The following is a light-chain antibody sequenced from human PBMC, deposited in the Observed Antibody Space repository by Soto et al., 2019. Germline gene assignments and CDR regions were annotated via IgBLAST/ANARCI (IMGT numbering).Light chain of an antibody. CDR1: QLVSSPY. V-gene: IGKV3-20*01. CDR2: GAY. CDR3: QQYDIWT. Sequence: EILLTQSPGPLSFSKKEIRTRSCRASQLVSSPYLAWYQQKPGQAPRLLIDGAYSRATGVPDRFSGSGSGTDFTLTISRLEPEDFAVYDCQQYDIWTFCQGTKVDI. J-gene: IGKJ1*01.